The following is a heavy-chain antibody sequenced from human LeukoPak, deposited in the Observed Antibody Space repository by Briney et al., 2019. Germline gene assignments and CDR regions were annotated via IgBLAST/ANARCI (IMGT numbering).Heavy chain of an antibody. J-gene: IGHJ3*02. V-gene: IGHV3-30-3*01. CDR2: ISYDGSNK. CDR3: AREGIAAAFDI. CDR1: GFTFSSYW. D-gene: IGHD6-13*01. Sequence: GGSLRLSCAASGFTFSSYWMSWVRQAPGKGLEWVAVISYDGSNKYYADSVKGRFTISRDNSKNTLYLQMNSLRAEDTAVYYCAREGIAAAFDIWGQGTMVTVSS.